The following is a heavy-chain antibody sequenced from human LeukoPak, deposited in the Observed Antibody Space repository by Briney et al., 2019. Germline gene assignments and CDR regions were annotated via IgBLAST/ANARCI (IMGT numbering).Heavy chain of an antibody. D-gene: IGHD3-10*01. V-gene: IGHV3-66*01. Sequence: PGGSLRLSCTASGFTENISYISWLPQAPGKGLKWVSVVYSGGRTYYADSVKGRLTVSRDNSKNTVYLQMNSLRAEDTAVYYCAPSNPSSYYFDYWGQGTLVTVSS. J-gene: IGHJ4*02. CDR3: APSNPSSYYFDY. CDR2: VYSGGRT. CDR1: GFTENISY.